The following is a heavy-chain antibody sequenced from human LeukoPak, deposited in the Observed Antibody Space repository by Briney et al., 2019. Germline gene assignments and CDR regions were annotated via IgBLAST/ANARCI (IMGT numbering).Heavy chain of an antibody. V-gene: IGHV4-4*07. Sequence: SETLSLTCTVSGDSISGYYWSWIRQPAGKGLEWIGRMHTSGSTIYNPSLKSRVTMSLDASKNQFSLKLSSVTAADTAVYYCARGDSSSWRYYYYYMDVWGKGTTVTVSS. CDR1: GDSISGYY. J-gene: IGHJ6*03. D-gene: IGHD6-13*01. CDR3: ARGDSSSWRYYYYYMDV. CDR2: MHTSGST.